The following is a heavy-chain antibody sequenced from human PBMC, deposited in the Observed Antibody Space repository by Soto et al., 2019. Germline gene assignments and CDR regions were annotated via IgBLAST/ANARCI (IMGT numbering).Heavy chain of an antibody. CDR1: GGSFSGYY. CDR2: INHSGST. D-gene: IGHD2-21*02. V-gene: IGHV4-34*01. CDR3: AREGTAYGGGHCYRTNWFDP. J-gene: IGHJ5*02. Sequence: QVQLQQWGAGLLKPSETLSLTCAVYGGSFSGYYWSWIRQPPGKGLEWIGEINHSGSTNYNPSLQSRVTRSVDTSKDQFSPKRSSGTAAVTAVYDCAREGTAYGGGHCYRTNWFDPWGQGTLVTVSS.